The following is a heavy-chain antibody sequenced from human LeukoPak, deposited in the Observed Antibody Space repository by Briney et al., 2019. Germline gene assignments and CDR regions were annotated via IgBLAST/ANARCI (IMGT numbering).Heavy chain of an antibody. CDR1: GYTFTSYY. V-gene: IGHV1-46*01. J-gene: IGHJ5*02. Sequence: ASVKVSCKASGYTFTSYYMHWVRQAPGQGLEWMGIINPSGGSTSYAQKFQGRVTMTRDMSTSTVYMELSSLRAEDTAVYYCAKDLEWFGELSPNWFDPWGLGTLVTVSS. CDR2: INPSGGST. CDR3: AKDLEWFGELSPNWFDP. D-gene: IGHD3-10*01.